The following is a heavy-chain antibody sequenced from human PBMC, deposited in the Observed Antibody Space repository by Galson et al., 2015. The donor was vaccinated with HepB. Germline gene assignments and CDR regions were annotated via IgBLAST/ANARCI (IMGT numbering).Heavy chain of an antibody. V-gene: IGHV3-23*01. CDR1: GFTFSSHA. D-gene: IGHD3-3*01. J-gene: IGHJ4*02. CDR2: ISGSGGSK. CDR3: AREVTIFGVASAPFDY. Sequence: SLRLSCAASGFTFSSHAMSWVRQAPGKGLEWVSAISGSGGSKYYADSVKGRFTISRDNSKNTLYLQMNSLRAEDTAVYYCAREVTIFGVASAPFDYWGQGTLVTVSS.